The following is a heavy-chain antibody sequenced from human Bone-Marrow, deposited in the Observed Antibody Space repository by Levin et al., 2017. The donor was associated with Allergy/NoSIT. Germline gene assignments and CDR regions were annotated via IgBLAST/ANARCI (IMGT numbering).Heavy chain of an antibody. J-gene: IGHJ4*02. Sequence: LSLTCAVSGFTFSGYEMIWVRQAPGKGLEWVSYISTSGSVIFYADSVKGRFTTSRDNAKNSVFLQMNSLRAEDTAVYYCAREGVERWLGHDYWGQGTLVTVSS. V-gene: IGHV3-48*03. CDR1: GFTFSGYE. D-gene: IGHD6-19*01. CDR3: AREGVERWLGHDY. CDR2: ISTSGSVI.